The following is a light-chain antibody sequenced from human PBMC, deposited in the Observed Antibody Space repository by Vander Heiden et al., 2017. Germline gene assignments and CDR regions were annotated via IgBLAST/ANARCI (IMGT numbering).Light chain of an antibody. V-gene: IGLV2-14*01. CDR2: EVS. Sequence: QSALTQPASVSGSPGQSITISCTGTSSDVGGYNYVSWYQQHQGKAPKLMIYEVSNRPSGVSNRFSGSKSGNTASLTISGLQAEDEADYYCSSYTSSSTRMVFGGGTKLTVL. CDR3: SSYTSSSTRMV. J-gene: IGLJ2*01. CDR1: SSDVGGYNY.